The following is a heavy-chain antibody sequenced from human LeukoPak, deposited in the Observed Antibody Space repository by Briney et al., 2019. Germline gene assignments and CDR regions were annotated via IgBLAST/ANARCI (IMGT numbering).Heavy chain of an antibody. D-gene: IGHD5-12*01. Sequence: GGSLRLSCAASGFTFSSYSMNWVRLAPGKGLEWVSSISSSSSYIYYADSVKGRFTISRDNAKNSLYLQMNSLRAEDTAVYYCARERIVATIVFDYWGQGTLVTVSS. J-gene: IGHJ4*02. CDR2: ISSSSSYI. V-gene: IGHV3-21*01. CDR3: ARERIVATIVFDY. CDR1: GFTFSSYS.